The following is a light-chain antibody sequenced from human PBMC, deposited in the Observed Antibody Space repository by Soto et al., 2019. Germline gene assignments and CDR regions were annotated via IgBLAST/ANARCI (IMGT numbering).Light chain of an antibody. Sequence: QSALTQPASVSGSPGQSIIISCTGTSSDVGSYNFDSWYQQHPGKAPKLMIYEVSKRPSGVSNRFSGSKSGNTASLTISGLQPEDEADYYCSSYTTSNTRQIVFGTGTKVTVL. CDR2: EVS. J-gene: IGLJ1*01. CDR3: SSYTTSNTRQIV. CDR1: SSDVGSYNF. V-gene: IGLV2-14*02.